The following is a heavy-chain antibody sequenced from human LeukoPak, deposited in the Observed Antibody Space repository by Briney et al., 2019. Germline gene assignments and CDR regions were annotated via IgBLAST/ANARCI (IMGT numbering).Heavy chain of an antibody. Sequence: ASVKVSCKASGYTFTGYYMHWVRQAPGQGLEWMGIINPSGGSTSYAQKFQGRVTMTRDMSTSTVYMELSSLRSEDTAVYYCARSGYSGYPEDDYWGQGTLVTVSS. V-gene: IGHV1-46*01. CDR3: ARSGYSGYPEDDY. CDR2: INPSGGST. CDR1: GYTFTGYY. J-gene: IGHJ4*02. D-gene: IGHD5-12*01.